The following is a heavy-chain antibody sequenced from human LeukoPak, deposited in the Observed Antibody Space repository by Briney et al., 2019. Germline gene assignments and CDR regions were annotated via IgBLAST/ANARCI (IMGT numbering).Heavy chain of an antibody. CDR2: IIPIFGTA. J-gene: IGHJ4*02. Sequence: SVKVSCKASGGTFSSYAISWVRQAPGQGLEWMGGIIPIFGTANYAQKFQDRVTITADESTSTAYMELSSLRSEDTAVYYCARAGGYYDYVWGSYGYFDYWGQGTLVTVSS. CDR3: ARAGGYYDYVWGSYGYFDY. D-gene: IGHD3-16*01. CDR1: GGTFSSYA. V-gene: IGHV1-69*01.